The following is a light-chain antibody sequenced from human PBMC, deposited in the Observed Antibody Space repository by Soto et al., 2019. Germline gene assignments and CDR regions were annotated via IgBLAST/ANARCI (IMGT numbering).Light chain of an antibody. Sequence: QSVLTQPRSVSGSPGQSVTISCTGTSSDVGGYNYVSWYQQHPGKAPKLMIYDVSKRPSGVPDRLSGSKSGNTASLNISGLQAEDEADYYCCSYAGSYTYVFGTGTKVTVL. CDR2: DVS. V-gene: IGLV2-11*01. CDR3: CSYAGSYTYV. J-gene: IGLJ1*01. CDR1: SSDVGGYNY.